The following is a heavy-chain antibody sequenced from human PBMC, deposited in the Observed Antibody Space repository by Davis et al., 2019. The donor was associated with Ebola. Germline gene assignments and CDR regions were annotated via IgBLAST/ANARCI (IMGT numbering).Heavy chain of an antibody. CDR3: ARADVLLWFGELTASYYFDY. J-gene: IGHJ4*02. V-gene: IGHV1-46*01. Sequence: WMGIINPSGGSTSYAQKFQGRVTMTRDTSTSTVYMELRSLRSEDTAVYYCARADVLLWFGELTASYYFDYWGQGTLVTVSS. D-gene: IGHD3-10*01. CDR2: INPSGGST.